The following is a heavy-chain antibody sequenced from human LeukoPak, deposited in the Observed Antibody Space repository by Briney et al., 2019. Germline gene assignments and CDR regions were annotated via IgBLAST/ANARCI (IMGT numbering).Heavy chain of an antibody. CDR2: IYYSGST. J-gene: IGHJ4*02. CDR3: ARGGQGRIAVADGGFDY. V-gene: IGHV4-39*07. Sequence: SETLSLTCTVSGGSMSSNTYYWGWIRQPPGKGLEWIGTIYYSGSTYYNPSLKSRVTISADTSKNQFSLRLSSVTAADTAVYYCARGGQGRIAVADGGFDYWGQGTLVTVSS. D-gene: IGHD6-19*01. CDR1: GGSMSSNTYY.